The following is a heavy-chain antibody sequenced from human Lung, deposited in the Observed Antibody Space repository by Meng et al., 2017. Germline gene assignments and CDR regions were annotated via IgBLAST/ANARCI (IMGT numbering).Heavy chain of an antibody. J-gene: IGHJ4*02. CDR2: INHSGST. CDR3: ARGPTTMAHDFDY. Sequence: VPLQQWGDGLLKPSENLSLTCVVSGGSVSDYYWSWIRQPPGKGLEWIGEINHSGSTNYNPSLESRATISVDTSQNNLSLKLSSVTAADSAVYYCARGPTTMAHDFDYWGQGTLVTVSS. D-gene: IGHD4-11*01. V-gene: IGHV4-34*01. CDR1: GGSVSDYY.